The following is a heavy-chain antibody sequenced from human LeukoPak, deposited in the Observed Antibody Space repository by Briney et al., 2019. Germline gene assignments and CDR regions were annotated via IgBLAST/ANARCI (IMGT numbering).Heavy chain of an antibody. Sequence: GGSLRLSCAASGFTFKTYWMHWVRQAPGKGLVWVSHINSDGSSTSYEDSVRRRFTISRDNAKNTLYLQMNSLRAEDTAVYYCARDLKGPVNDVFDMWGQGTMVTVSS. CDR3: ARDLKGPVNDVFDM. J-gene: IGHJ3*02. D-gene: IGHD4-23*01. CDR2: INSDGSST. V-gene: IGHV3-74*01. CDR1: GFTFKTYW.